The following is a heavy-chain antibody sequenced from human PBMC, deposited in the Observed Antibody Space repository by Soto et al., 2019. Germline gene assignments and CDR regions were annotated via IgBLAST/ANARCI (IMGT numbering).Heavy chain of an antibody. CDR2: IYYSGST. V-gene: IGHV4-59*01. Sequence: SETLSLTCTVSGGSISSYYWSWIRQPPGKGLEWIGYIYYSGSTNYNPSLKSRVTISVDTSKNQFSLKLSSVTAADTAVYYCARDRAGIGSGSYYNAKYYYYGMDVWGQGSTVTVS. J-gene: IGHJ6*02. CDR3: ARDRAGIGSGSYYNAKYYYYGMDV. D-gene: IGHD3-10*01. CDR1: GGSISSYY.